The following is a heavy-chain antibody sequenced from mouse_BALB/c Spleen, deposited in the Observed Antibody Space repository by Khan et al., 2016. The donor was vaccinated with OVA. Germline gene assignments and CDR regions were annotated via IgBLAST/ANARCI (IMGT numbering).Heavy chain of an antibody. CDR2: ILPGSGNT. Sequence: QVRLQQSGAELMKPGASGNISCKATGYAFSGYWVDWVKERPGHGLEWIGEILPGSGNTKYNEKFKDKATLTADTSSKTAYMQLSNLTSEDSAVYYCACSRDYGSSYFDYWGQVTTLPLSS. D-gene: IGHD1-1*01. CDR1: GYAFSGYW. J-gene: IGHJ2*01. V-gene: IGHV1-9*01. CDR3: ACSRDYGSSYFDY.